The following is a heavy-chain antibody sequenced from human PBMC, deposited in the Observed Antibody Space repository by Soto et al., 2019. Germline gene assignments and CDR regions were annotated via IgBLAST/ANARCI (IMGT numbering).Heavy chain of an antibody. CDR1: GGSISSGGYS. V-gene: IGHV4-30-2*01. D-gene: IGHD6-19*01. J-gene: IGHJ4*02. CDR3: ASLRSGWGIDY. Sequence: QLQLQESGSGLVKPSQTLSLTCAVSGGSISSGGYSWSWIRQPPGKGLEWIGYIYHSGSTYYNPSLKSRVTISVDRSKNQFSLKLSSVTAANTAVYYCASLRSGWGIDYWGQGTLVTVSS. CDR2: IYHSGST.